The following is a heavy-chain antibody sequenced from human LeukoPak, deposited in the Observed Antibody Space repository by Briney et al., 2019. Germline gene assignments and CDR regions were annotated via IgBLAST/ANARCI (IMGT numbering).Heavy chain of an antibody. V-gene: IGHV3-48*04. CDR3: AREGRLRPSHIDY. CDR1: GFTFSTYS. Sequence: GGSLRLSCVASGFTFSTYSINWVRQAPGQGLDWVSYISSDSNTIYYADSVKGRFTISRDNAQNLLYLQMNSLRAEDTAVYYCAREGRLRPSHIDYWGQGTLVTVSS. J-gene: IGHJ4*02. CDR2: ISSDSNTI. D-gene: IGHD2-15*01.